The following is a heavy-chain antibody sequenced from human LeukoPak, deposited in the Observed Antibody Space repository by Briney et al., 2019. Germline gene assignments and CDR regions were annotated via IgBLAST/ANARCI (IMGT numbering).Heavy chain of an antibody. V-gene: IGHV1-18*01. J-gene: IGHJ4*02. Sequence: ASVNVSCKASGYTFTSYGISWVRQAPGQGLEWMVWISAYNGNTNYAQKLQGRVTMTTDTSTSTAYRELRSLRSAAAAVYYCARGIGDILTGYRYWGQGTLVTVSS. CDR1: GYTFTSYG. CDR3: ARGIGDILTGYRY. CDR2: ISAYNGNT. D-gene: IGHD3-9*01.